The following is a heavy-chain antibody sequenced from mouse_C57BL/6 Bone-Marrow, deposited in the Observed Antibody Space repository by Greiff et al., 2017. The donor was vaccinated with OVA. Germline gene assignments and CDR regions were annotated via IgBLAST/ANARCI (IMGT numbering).Heavy chain of an antibody. CDR2: IDPANGNT. CDR1: GFNIKNTY. Sequence: EVQLQQSVAELVRPGASVKLSCTASGFNIKNTYMHWVKQRPEQGLEWIGRIDPANGNTKYAPKFQGNANITADTSSNTAYLKLSSLTSEDAAIDYCARSRVPVVHYYAMDYWGQGTSVTVSS. D-gene: IGHD1-1*01. CDR3: ARSRVPVVHYYAMDY. V-gene: IGHV14-3*01. J-gene: IGHJ4*01.